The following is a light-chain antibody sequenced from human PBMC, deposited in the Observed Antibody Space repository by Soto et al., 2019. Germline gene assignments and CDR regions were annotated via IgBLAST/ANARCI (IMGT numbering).Light chain of an antibody. CDR3: QQYGAWPLT. V-gene: IGKV3-15*01. CDR1: QSVRSSY. J-gene: IGKJ4*01. CDR2: GVS. Sequence: EIVLTQSPGSLSLSPGERATLSCRASQSVRSSYLAWYQQKPGQAPRLLIFGVSNRAAGIPARFSGSWSGTEFTPTISSLQSEDFAVYYCQQYGAWPLTFGGGTKVDIK.